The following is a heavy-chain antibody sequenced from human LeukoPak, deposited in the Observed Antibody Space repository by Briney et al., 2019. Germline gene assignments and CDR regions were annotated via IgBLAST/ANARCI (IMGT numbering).Heavy chain of an antibody. D-gene: IGHD2-15*01. CDR3: ARDCSGGACSSRYLDY. Sequence: GGSLRLSCAAPGFSFPNYRIPWVRQATAKGLERVALIWYDGNHQYYADSVKGRFIISRDNSKNTVYLQMHSLRAEDMAIYYCARDCSGGACSSRYLDYWGQGTLVTVSS. CDR1: GFSFPNYR. V-gene: IGHV3-33*01. J-gene: IGHJ4*02. CDR2: IWYDGNHQ.